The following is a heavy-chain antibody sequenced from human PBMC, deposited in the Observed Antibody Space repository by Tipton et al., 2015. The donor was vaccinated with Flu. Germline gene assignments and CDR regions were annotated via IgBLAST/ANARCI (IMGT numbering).Heavy chain of an antibody. Sequence: TLSLTCAVYGGSFSGYYWSWIRQPPGKGLEWIGEINHSGSTNYNPSLKSRVTISVDTSKNQFSLKLSSVTAADTAVYYCARQKGYRGAFDIWGQGTMVTVSS. CDR1: GGSFSGYY. CDR2: INHSGST. J-gene: IGHJ3*02. V-gene: IGHV4-34*01. CDR3: ARQKGYRGAFDI. D-gene: IGHD5-18*01.